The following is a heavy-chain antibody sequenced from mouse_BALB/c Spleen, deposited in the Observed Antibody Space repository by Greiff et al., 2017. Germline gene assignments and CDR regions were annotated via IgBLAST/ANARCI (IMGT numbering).Heavy chain of an antibody. CDR1: GFTFTDYY. Sequence: EVQLVESGGGLVQPGGSLRLSCATSGFTFTDYYMSWVRQPPGKALEWLGFIRNKANGYTTEYSASVKGRFTISRDNSQIILYLQMNTLRAEDSATYYCARDAPDGNCFAYWGQGTLVTVSA. D-gene: IGHD2-1*01. CDR3: ARDAPDGNCFAY. J-gene: IGHJ3*01. CDR2: IRNKANGYTT. V-gene: IGHV7-3*02.